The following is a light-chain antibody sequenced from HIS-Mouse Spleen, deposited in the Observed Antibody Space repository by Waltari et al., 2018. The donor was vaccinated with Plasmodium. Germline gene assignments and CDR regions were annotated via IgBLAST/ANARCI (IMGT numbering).Light chain of an antibody. Sequence: QTVVTQEPSFSVSPGGTVTLTCGLSSCSVSTRSYPSWYQQTPGQAPRTLIYSTNTRSSGVPDRFSGSILGNKAALTITGAQADDESDYYCVLYMGSGIWVFGGGTKLTVL. CDR3: VLYMGSGIWV. CDR1: SCSVSTRSY. J-gene: IGLJ2*01. CDR2: STN. V-gene: IGLV8-61*01.